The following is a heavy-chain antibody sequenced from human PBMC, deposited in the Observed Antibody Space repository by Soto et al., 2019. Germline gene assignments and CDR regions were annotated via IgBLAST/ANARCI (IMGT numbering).Heavy chain of an antibody. Sequence: QVQLVESGGGVVQPGGSLKLSCAASEFTFSSYTMYWVRQAPGKGLEWVAGISNDGGNTYYPDSVKGRFTISRDNSKNTLYLEMNSLRAEDTAVYYCAREWSMSVSAPEYWGQGTLVTVSS. CDR1: EFTFSSYT. CDR3: AREWSMSVSAPEY. J-gene: IGHJ4*02. V-gene: IGHV3-30-3*01. CDR2: ISNDGGNT. D-gene: IGHD2-8*02.